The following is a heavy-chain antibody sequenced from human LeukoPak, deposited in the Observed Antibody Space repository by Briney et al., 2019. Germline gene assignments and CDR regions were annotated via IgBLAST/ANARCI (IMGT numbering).Heavy chain of an antibody. CDR3: ARVLNTAMVRGYNWFDP. CDR1: VGSLSSYT. V-gene: IGHV1-69*02. D-gene: IGHD5-18*01. J-gene: IGHJ5*02. Sequence: ASVKVSCKPCVGSLSSYTMSWVRQAPGQGLEWLGRIIPILVIANYAQKPQGRDTITAEKSTSTAYMELSSLRPEDTAVYYCARVLNTAMVRGYNWFDPWGQGTLVTASS. CDR2: IIPILVIA.